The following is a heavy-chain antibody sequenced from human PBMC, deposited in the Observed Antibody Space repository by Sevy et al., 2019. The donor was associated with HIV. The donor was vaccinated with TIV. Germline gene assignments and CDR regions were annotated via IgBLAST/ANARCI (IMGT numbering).Heavy chain of an antibody. CDR1: GFNFSIYG. V-gene: IGHV3-33*01. J-gene: IGHJ3*02. CDR2: IWYDGSNK. Sequence: GGSLRLSCAASGFNFSIYGMHWVRQAPGKGLEWVALIWYDGSNKYYADSVKGRFTISRDNSKNTVYLRMNSLRAEDTAVYYCARGSTYYYDDSGYSTRGDAFDIWGQGTMVTVSS. CDR3: ARGSTYYYDDSGYSTRGDAFDI. D-gene: IGHD3-22*01.